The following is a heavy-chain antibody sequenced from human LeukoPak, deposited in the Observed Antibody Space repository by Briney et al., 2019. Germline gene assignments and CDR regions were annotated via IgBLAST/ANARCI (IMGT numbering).Heavy chain of an antibody. CDR3: ARGLGGGHSYVDY. D-gene: IGHD5-18*01. J-gene: IGHJ4*02. V-gene: IGHV3-33*01. Sequence: PGRSLRLSCAASGFTFSNYGMHWVRQAPGKGLESVAVIWSDGINEYYADSVKGRFTISRDNSKNTLYLQMNSLRAEDTAVYYCARGLGGGHSYVDYWGQGTLVTVSS. CDR1: GFTFSNYG. CDR2: IWSDGINE.